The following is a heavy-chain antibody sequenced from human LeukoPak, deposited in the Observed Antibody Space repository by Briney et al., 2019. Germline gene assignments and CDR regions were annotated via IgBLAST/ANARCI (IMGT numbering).Heavy chain of an antibody. CDR1: GYTFTGYY. Sequence: ASVKVSCKASGYTFTGYYMHWVRQAPGQGLEWMGWINPNSGGTNYAQKFQGRVTMTRDTSISTAYMELSRLRSDDTAVYYCARDALRSGGRDNWFDPWGQGTLVTVSS. V-gene: IGHV1-2*02. CDR2: INPNSGGT. CDR3: ARDALRSGGRDNWFDP. J-gene: IGHJ5*02. D-gene: IGHD5-12*01.